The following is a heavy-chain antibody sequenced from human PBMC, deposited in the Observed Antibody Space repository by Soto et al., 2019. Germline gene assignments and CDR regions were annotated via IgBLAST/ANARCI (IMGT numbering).Heavy chain of an antibody. CDR1: GFIFSDYA. D-gene: IGHD2-15*01. CDR3: AKGGVTCSYYYAMDV. V-gene: IGHV3-23*01. Sequence: EVQLLESEGGLVQPGKSLRLSCAASGFIFSDYAMSWVRQAPGKGLEWVSALSGSGSSTYYADSVKGRFTISRDNLKNTVSLQMNNLTAEDTAVYYCAKGGVTCSYYYAMDVWGQGTTVTVSS. J-gene: IGHJ6*02. CDR2: LSGSGSST.